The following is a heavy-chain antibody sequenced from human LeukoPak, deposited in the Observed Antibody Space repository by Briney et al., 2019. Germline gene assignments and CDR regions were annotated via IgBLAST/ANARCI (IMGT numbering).Heavy chain of an antibody. D-gene: IGHD3-22*01. Sequence: PSETLSLTCTVSGASISSGSYYWSWIRQPAGKGLEWSGRIYTSGSTNYNPSLKSRVTISVDTSKNQFSLKLSSVTAADTAIYYCARSGLTYYYDSSGYYYLGYWGQGTLVTVSS. CDR3: ARSGLTYYYDSSGYYYLGY. J-gene: IGHJ4*02. V-gene: IGHV4-61*02. CDR2: IYTSGST. CDR1: GASISSGSYY.